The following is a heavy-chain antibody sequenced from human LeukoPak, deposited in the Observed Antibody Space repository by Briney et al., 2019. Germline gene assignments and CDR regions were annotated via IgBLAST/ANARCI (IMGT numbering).Heavy chain of an antibody. CDR2: ISGSGSNK. CDR3: ATSQSTVAGIVGD. D-gene: IGHD6-19*01. V-gene: IGHV3-11*04. CDR1: GFTFSDYF. J-gene: IGHJ4*02. Sequence: GGSLRLSCAASGFTFSDYFMTWIRLAPGKGLEWVSYISGSGSNKYYADSVKGRFTISRDNAKNSLYLQMNGLRVEDTAVYYCATSQSTVAGIVGDWGQGTLVTVSS.